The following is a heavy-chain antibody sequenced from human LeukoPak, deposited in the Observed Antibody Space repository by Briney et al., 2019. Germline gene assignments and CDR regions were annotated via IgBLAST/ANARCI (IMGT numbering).Heavy chain of an antibody. D-gene: IGHD3-22*01. CDR3: ARRYYDSSGYYSDDPFDY. CDR1: GYTFTSYY. Sequence: ASVKVSCKASGYTFTSYYMHWVRQAPGHGLEWMGIINPSGGSTSYAQKFQGRVTMTRDTSTSTVYMELSSLRSEDTAVYYCARRYYDSSGYYSDDPFDYWGQGTLVTVSS. J-gene: IGHJ4*02. CDR2: INPSGGST. V-gene: IGHV1-46*01.